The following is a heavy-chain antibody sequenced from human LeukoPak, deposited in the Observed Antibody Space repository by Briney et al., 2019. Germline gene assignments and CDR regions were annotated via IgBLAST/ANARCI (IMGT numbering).Heavy chain of an antibody. CDR2: ISSSSSYI. CDR3: AKTYLGYGDYLDY. J-gene: IGHJ4*02. D-gene: IGHD4-17*01. CDR1: GFTFSSYS. Sequence: GGSLRLSCAASGFTFSSYSMNWVRQAPGKGLEWVSSISSSSSYIYYADSVKGRFTISRDNAKNSLYLQMNSLRAEDTAVYYCAKTYLGYGDYLDYWGQGTLVTVSS. V-gene: IGHV3-21*01.